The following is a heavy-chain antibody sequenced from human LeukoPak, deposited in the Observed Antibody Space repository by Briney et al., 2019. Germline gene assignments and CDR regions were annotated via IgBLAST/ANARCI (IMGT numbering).Heavy chain of an antibody. CDR3: ARSIAVAGTGYAYDAFDI. V-gene: IGHV5-51*01. D-gene: IGHD6-19*01. Sequence: GLSLPISCKGSGYSFTRYSIGWVGPMPGKGLEWMGIIYPGEFDTIYSPSFQSQVTISADKSISTAYLQCSSLKASDTAMYYCARSIAVAGTGYAYDAFDIWGQGTMVTVSS. CDR2: IYPGEFDT. CDR1: GYSFTRYS. J-gene: IGHJ3*02.